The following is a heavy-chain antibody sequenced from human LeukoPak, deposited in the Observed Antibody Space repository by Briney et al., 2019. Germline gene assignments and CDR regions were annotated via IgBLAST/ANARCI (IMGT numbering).Heavy chain of an antibody. CDR2: ISGSGGST. J-gene: IGHJ4*02. V-gene: IGHV3-23*01. CDR3: AKPYYDILTGYPIDY. D-gene: IGHD3-9*01. Sequence: GSLRLSCAASGFTFSSYGMSWVRQAPGKGLEWVSAISGSGGSTYYADSVKGRFTISRDNSKNTLYLQMNSLRAEDTAVYYWAKPYYDILTGYPIDYWGQGTLVTVSS. CDR1: GFTFSSYG.